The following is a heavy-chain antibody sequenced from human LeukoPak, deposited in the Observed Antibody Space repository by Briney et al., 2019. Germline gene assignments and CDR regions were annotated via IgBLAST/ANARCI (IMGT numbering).Heavy chain of an antibody. CDR1: GFTFSDYW. CDR3: ARDMYTTSSARGAY. CDR2: INGDGSST. J-gene: IGHJ4*02. Sequence: GGSLRPSCAASGFTFSDYWMHWVRQAPGKGLVWVAGINGDGSSTTYADSVRGRFTISRDNAKNTLYLQMNSLRAEDAAVYYCARDMYTTSSARGAYWGQGTLVTVSS. V-gene: IGHV3-74*01. D-gene: IGHD6-6*01.